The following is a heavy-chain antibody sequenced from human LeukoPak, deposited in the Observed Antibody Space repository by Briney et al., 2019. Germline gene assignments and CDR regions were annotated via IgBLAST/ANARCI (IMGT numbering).Heavy chain of an antibody. V-gene: IGHV3-48*03. CDR2: ISSSGSTI. D-gene: IGHD5-24*01. J-gene: IGHJ4*02. CDR3: ARDGSVEMAVDY. CDR1: GFTFSSYE. Sequence: GGSLRLSCAASGFTFSSYEMNWVRQAPGKGLEWVSYISSSGSTIYYADSVKGRFTISRDNSKNSLYLQMNSLRAEDTAVYYCARDGSVEMAVDYWGQGTLVTVSS.